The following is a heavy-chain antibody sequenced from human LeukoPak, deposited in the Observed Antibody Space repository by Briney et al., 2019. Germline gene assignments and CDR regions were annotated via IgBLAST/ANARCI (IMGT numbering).Heavy chain of an antibody. J-gene: IGHJ3*02. D-gene: IGHD6-19*01. CDR2: ISYDGSNK. CDR3: AKDQQWLVRNDAFDI. Sequence: PGRSLRLSCAASGFTFSSYGMHWVRQAPGKGLEWVAVISYDGSNKYYADSVKGRFTISRDNSKNTLYLQMNSLRAEDTAVYYCAKDQQWLVRNDAFDIWGQGTMVTVSS. V-gene: IGHV3-30*18. CDR1: GFTFSSYG.